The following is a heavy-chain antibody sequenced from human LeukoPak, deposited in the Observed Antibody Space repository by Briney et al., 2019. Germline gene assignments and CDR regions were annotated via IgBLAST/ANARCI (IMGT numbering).Heavy chain of an antibody. J-gene: IGHJ4*02. CDR2: ISNSGGTM. CDR3: ARAARDLLSASLDS. V-gene: IGHV3-48*03. Sequence: ESGGSLRLSCGISGFTFRSYEMHWVRQAPGKGLEWISYISNSGGTMYYAHSVEGRFTISRDNGKNSLYLQMNDLRGEDTAVYYCARAARDLLSASLDSWGQGSLVTVSS. D-gene: IGHD5/OR15-5a*01. CDR1: GFTFRSYE.